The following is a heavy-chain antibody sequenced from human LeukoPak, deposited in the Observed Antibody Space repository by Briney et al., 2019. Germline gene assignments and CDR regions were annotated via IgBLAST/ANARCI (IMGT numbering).Heavy chain of an antibody. D-gene: IGHD6-25*01. J-gene: IGHJ5*02. CDR2: IYHSGST. CDR1: GGPISSYY. CDR3: ARHRMSAGSDWFDP. Sequence: NPSETLSLTCTVSGGPISSYYWSWTRQPPGKGLEWIGYIYHSGSTNYNPSLKSRVTISVDTSKNQFSLKLSPVTAADTALYFCARHRMSAGSDWFDPWGQGALVIVSS. V-gene: IGHV4-59*08.